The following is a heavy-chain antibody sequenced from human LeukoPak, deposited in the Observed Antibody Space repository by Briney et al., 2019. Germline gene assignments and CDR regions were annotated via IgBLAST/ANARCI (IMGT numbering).Heavy chain of an antibody. CDR3: ARKGGTAMVTFDY. Sequence: ASVKVSCKASGYTFNSYYIHWVRQAPGQGLEWMGIINPSGGSTSHAQKFQGRVTMTRDTSTSTVYMELSSLRSEDTAVYYCARKGGTAMVTFDYWGQGTLVTVSS. CDR2: INPSGGST. CDR1: GYTFNSYY. J-gene: IGHJ4*02. V-gene: IGHV1-46*02. D-gene: IGHD5-18*01.